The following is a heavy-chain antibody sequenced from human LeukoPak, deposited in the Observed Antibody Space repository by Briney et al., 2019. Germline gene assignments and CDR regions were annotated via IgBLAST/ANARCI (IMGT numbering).Heavy chain of an antibody. CDR2: LSKSGNT. CDR1: GGSISSYY. J-gene: IGHJ3*02. D-gene: IGHD3-9*01. CDR3: TRARYVNSFYAFDI. Sequence: SETLSLTCTVSGGSISSYYWSWIRLPPGKGLEWIGYLSKSGNTNYSPSLKSRVTIFGDTSKNQFFLKLSSVTAADTAVYYCTRARYVNSFYAFDIWGQGTLVTVSS. V-gene: IGHV4-59*01.